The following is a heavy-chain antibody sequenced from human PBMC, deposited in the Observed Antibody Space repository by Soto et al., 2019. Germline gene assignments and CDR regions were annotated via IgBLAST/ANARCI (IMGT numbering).Heavy chain of an antibody. Sequence: QLQLQESGPGLVKPSETLSLICTVSGGSISSSRYRWGWVRQPPGKGLEWIGTIYYSGSTHYNPSLKSRVTISVDTSKSQFSLRLNSLTAADTAVYYCATVDGLGVVTPFMDYWGQGTLVTVSS. CDR3: ATVDGLGVVTPFMDY. CDR2: IYYSGST. CDR1: GGSISSSRYR. V-gene: IGHV4-39*01. D-gene: IGHD3-3*01. J-gene: IGHJ4*02.